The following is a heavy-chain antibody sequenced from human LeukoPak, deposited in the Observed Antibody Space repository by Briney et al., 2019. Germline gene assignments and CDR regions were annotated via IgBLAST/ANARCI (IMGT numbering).Heavy chain of an antibody. D-gene: IGHD5-18*01. CDR3: TTELIQLFDH. CDR2: ISYDGTYK. CDR1: GFTFSSYG. Sequence: PGRSLRLSCEASGFTFSSYGIHWVRQAPGKGLEWVSLISYDGTYKYYADSVKGRFTISRDNSKNTLYLQMSSLKTEDTAVYYCTTELIQLFDHWGQGTLVTVSS. J-gene: IGHJ4*02. V-gene: IGHV3-30*03.